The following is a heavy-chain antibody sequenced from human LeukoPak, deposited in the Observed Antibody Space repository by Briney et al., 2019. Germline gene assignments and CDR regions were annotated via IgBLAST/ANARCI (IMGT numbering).Heavy chain of an antibody. D-gene: IGHD3-10*01. V-gene: IGHV1-2*02. CDR3: ARDFIGRFGEFPFFDC. J-gene: IGHJ4*02. CDR2: INPNSGGT. CDR1: GFTFTGYY. Sequence: ASVKVSCKASGFTFTGYYMHWVRPAPGQGLEWMGWINPNSGGTNYAQKFQGRVTMTRDTSISTAYMELSRLRSDDTAVYYCARDFIGRFGEFPFFDCWGQGTLVTVSS.